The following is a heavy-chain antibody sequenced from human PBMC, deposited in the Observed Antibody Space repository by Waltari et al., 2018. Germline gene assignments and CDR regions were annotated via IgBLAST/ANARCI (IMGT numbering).Heavy chain of an antibody. V-gene: IGHV3-7*01. CDR3: ARDDSSSGSYDAFDI. J-gene: IGHJ3*02. Sequence: EVQLVESGGGLVQPGGSLSLSCAASGFSFSHYWMSWVRQAPGKGLGWVADIKGDGSRKYYLDSVRGRFSISRDNTKNSVDLQMNSLRAEDTAVYYCARDDSSSGSYDAFDIWGQGTMVAVSS. CDR2: IKGDGSRK. CDR1: GFSFSHYW. D-gene: IGHD3-22*01.